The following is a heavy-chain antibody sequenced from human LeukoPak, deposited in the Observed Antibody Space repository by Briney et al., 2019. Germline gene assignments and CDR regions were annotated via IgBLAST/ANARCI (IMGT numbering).Heavy chain of an antibody. J-gene: IGHJ4*02. Sequence: GGSLRLSCAASGFTFSSYQMSWVRQAPGKGLERVANIKENGNERYYLDSVKGRFTISRDNAKNSLYLQMNSLRAEDTAVYYCARGGETKLTYWGQGTLVTVSS. V-gene: IGHV3-7*01. D-gene: IGHD4-11*01. CDR1: GFTFSSYQ. CDR3: ARGGETKLTY. CDR2: IKENGNER.